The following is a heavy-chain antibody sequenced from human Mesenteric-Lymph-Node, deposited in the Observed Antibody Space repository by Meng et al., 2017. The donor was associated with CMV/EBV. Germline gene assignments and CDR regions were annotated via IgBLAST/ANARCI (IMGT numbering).Heavy chain of an antibody. D-gene: IGHD3-3*01. CDR1: GGSVRSYY. Sequence: SETLSLTCTVSGGSVRSYYWAWIRQPPGKGLEWIGQMYHSGSTNYNLSFMSRVTISIDKSKNQLSLRLRSVTPADTAVYYCARMRFLEWSHYFDYWGQGTLVTVSS. J-gene: IGHJ4*02. CDR3: ARMRFLEWSHYFDY. V-gene: IGHV4-59*02. CDR2: MYHSGST.